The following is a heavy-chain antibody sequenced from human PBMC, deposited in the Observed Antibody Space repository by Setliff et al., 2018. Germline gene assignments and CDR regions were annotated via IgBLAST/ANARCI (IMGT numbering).Heavy chain of an antibody. CDR3: ARGINTVSWTPKY. CDR1: GGSISSDI. D-gene: IGHD2-2*02. V-gene: IGHV4-4*08. J-gene: IGHJ4*02. CDR2: IHTGST. Sequence: TLSLTCTVSGGSISSDIWSWIRQPPGKGLEWIGQIHTGSTNYNPSLRSRVTISVDMSKNQFSLKLNSVTAADTAVYYCARGINTVSWTPKYWGQGTLVTAPQ.